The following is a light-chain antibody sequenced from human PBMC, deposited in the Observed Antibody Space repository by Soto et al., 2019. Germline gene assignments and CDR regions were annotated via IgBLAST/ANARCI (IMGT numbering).Light chain of an antibody. V-gene: IGKV3-15*01. CDR3: NTYNSWFT. CDR2: GAS. CDR1: QNVRYN. J-gene: IGKJ2*01. Sequence: EIVLTQSPTTLSVSPGERATLSCRASQNVRYNLAWYQQKPGQAPRLLIYGASTRAIDIPPRFSGSGSGTEFTLTINSLQSEDFAFYYCNTYNSWFTFGQGTKLEIK.